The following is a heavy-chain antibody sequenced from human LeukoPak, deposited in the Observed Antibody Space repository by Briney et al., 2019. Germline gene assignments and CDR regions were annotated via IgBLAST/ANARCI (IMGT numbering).Heavy chain of an antibody. CDR2: ISAYNGNT. V-gene: IGHV1-18*01. Sequence: ASVKVSCKASGYTFTSYGISWVRQAPGQGVEWMGWISAYNGNTNYAQKLQGRVTMTTDTSTITAYMELRSLRSDDTAVYYCARDSGIAVAGYFDYWGQGTLVIVSS. J-gene: IGHJ4*02. CDR1: GYTFTSYG. CDR3: ARDSGIAVAGYFDY. D-gene: IGHD6-19*01.